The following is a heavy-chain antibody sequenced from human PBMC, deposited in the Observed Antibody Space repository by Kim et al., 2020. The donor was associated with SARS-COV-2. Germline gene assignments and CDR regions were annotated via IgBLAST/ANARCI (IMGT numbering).Heavy chain of an antibody. V-gene: IGHV3-21*01. CDR3: ARAGWRGLKDGIGY. Sequence: ADAVKARFTISRDNAKNSLYLQMKSLRAEDTAVYYCARAGWRGLKDGIGYWGQGTLVTVSS. J-gene: IGHJ4*02. D-gene: IGHD1-1*01.